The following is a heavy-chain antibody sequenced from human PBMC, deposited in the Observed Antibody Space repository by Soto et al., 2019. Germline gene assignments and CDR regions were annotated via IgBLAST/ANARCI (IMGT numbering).Heavy chain of an antibody. CDR1: GYSFTSYW. J-gene: IGHJ3*02. CDR2: IDPSDSYT. CDR3: ARLRCGVYYYDSSHRLDI. Sequence: GESLKISCKGSGYSFTSYWISWVRQMPGKGLEWMGRIDPSDSYTNYSPSFQGHVTISADKSISTAYLQWSSLKASDTAMYYCARLRCGVYYYDSSHRLDIWGQGTMVTVSS. D-gene: IGHD3-22*01. V-gene: IGHV5-10-1*01.